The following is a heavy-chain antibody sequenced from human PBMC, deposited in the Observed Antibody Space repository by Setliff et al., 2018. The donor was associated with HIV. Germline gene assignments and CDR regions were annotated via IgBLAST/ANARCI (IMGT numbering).Heavy chain of an antibody. J-gene: IGHJ5*02. V-gene: IGHV4-59*11. Sequence: SETLSLTCTVSGGSISSHYWSWIRQPPGKGLEWIGSIYYSGSTNYNPSLKSRVTISVDTSKNQFSLKLSSVTAADTAVYYCARGGTSSNWFGPWGRGTLVTVSS. CDR1: GGSISSHY. D-gene: IGHD2-2*01. CDR3: ARGGTSSNWFGP. CDR2: IYYSGST.